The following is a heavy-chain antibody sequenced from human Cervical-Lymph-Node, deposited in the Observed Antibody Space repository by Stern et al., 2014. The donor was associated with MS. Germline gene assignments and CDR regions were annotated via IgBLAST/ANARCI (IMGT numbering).Heavy chain of an antibody. Sequence: VQLVESGPGLVRPSETLSLTCTVSGGSVNSGNHYWTWFRQSPGKGLEWIGYIYYSGGTNYNPSLKSRITISVDTSKNQFSLDVRSVTAADTAVYYCARETSPYNYHAMDVWGQGTTVIVSS. V-gene: IGHV4-61*01. CDR2: IYYSGGT. CDR1: GGSVNSGNHY. CDR3: ARETSPYNYHAMDV. J-gene: IGHJ6*02.